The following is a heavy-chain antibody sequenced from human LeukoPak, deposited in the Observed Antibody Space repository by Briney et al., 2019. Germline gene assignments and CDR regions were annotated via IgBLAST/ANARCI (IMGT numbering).Heavy chain of an antibody. CDR2: IYYSGST. CDR1: GGSISSYY. CDR3: ARGRRDRIAARPKYYYYMDV. J-gene: IGHJ6*03. V-gene: IGHV4-59*12. Sequence: SETLSLTCTVSGGSISSYYWNWIRQPPGKGLEWIGYIYYSGSTNYNPSLKSRVTISVDTSKNQFSLKLSSVTAADTAVYYCARGRRDRIAARPKYYYYMDVWGKGTTVTVSS. D-gene: IGHD6-6*01.